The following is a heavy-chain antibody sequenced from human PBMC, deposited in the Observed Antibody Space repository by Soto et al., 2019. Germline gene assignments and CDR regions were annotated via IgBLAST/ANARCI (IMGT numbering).Heavy chain of an antibody. D-gene: IGHD3-3*01. CDR3: ARGQLEWLYILLDY. CDR1: GGSISSGGYY. Sequence: QVQLQESGPGLVKPSQTLSLTCTVSGGSISSGGYYWSWIRQHPGKGLEWIGYIYYSGSTYYNPSPKSRVTISVDTSKNQFSLKLSSVTAADTAVYYCARGQLEWLYILLDYWGQGTLVTVSS. V-gene: IGHV4-31*03. CDR2: IYYSGST. J-gene: IGHJ4*02.